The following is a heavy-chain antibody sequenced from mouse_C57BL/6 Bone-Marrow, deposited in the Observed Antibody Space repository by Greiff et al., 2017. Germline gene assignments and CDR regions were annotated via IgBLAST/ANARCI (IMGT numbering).Heavy chain of an antibody. D-gene: IGHD1-1*01. J-gene: IGHJ3*01. CDR1: GYSITSGYY. CDR2: ISYDGSN. Sequence: EVKLMESGPGLVKPSQSLSLTCSVTGYSITSGYYWNWIRQFPGNKLEWMGYISYDGSNNYNPSLKNRISITRDTSKNQFFLKLNSVTTEDTATYYCAGGYYGSSLFAYWGQGTLVTVSA. CDR3: AGGYYGSSLFAY. V-gene: IGHV3-6*01.